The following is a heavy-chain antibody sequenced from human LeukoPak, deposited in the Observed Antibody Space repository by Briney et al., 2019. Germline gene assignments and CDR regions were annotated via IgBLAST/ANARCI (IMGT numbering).Heavy chain of an antibody. D-gene: IGHD4-17*01. J-gene: IGHJ2*01. CDR1: GFTFSSYS. CDR3: AKGASWTTETTDWYFDL. CDR2: IRGSGDST. V-gene: IGHV3-23*01. Sequence: GGSLRLSCAASGFTFSSYSMNWVRQAPGKGLEWVSAIRGSGDSTYYADSVKGRFTISRDNSKNMLYLQMSSLRAEDTAVYYCAKGASWTTETTDWYFDLWGRGTLATVSS.